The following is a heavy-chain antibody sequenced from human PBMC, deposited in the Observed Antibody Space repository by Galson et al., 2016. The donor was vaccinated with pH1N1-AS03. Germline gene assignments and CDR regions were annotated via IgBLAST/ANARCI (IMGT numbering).Heavy chain of an antibody. CDR3: AKIGVIAKWYFDL. J-gene: IGHJ2*01. D-gene: IGHD3-10*01. CDR1: GFTFNIYA. CDR2: IGVSGNRA. V-gene: IGHV3-23*05. Sequence: SLRLSCAASGFTFNIYAMTWVRQAPRKGLEWVAVIGVSGNRAQYADSVQGRFTVSRDNSKNALYLQMNGLRAEDTAVYYCAKIGVIAKWYFDLWGRGALVTVSS.